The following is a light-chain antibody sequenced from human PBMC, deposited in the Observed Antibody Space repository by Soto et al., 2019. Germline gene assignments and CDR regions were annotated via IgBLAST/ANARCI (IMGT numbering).Light chain of an antibody. CDR1: QSISSY. Sequence: DIQMTQSPSSLSASVGDRVTITCRASQSISSYLNWYQQKPGKAPNLLIYAASSLQSGVPSRFSGSGSGTDFTLTISSLQPEDFATYYCQQSYSTPFTFGPGPKVDI. CDR2: AAS. J-gene: IGKJ3*01. CDR3: QQSYSTPFT. V-gene: IGKV1-39*01.